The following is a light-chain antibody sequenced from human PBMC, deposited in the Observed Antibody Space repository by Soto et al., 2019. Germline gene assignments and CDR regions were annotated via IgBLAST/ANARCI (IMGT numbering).Light chain of an antibody. J-gene: IGKJ5*01. CDR1: QSVSRN. CDR2: GAS. CDR3: QQQNQWPNT. V-gene: IGKV3-15*01. Sequence: EMVMTPSPATLSVSPGHRATLSCRASQSVSRNLEWYWQKPGKARRVLIYGASTRATGIPARCSGIVSWTEFTLAINSLQSEDAEVNYCQQQNQWPNTLGQGTRLEIK.